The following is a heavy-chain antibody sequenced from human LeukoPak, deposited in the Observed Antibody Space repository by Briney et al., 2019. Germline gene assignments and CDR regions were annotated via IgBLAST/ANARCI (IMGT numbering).Heavy chain of an antibody. Sequence: SVKVSCKASGGTFSSYAISWVRQAPGQGLEWMGGIIPIFGTANYAQKFQGRVTITADESTSTAYMELSSLRSEDTAVYYCATGLGELSPDLPSHHDYWGQGTLVTVSS. V-gene: IGHV1-69*13. J-gene: IGHJ4*02. CDR3: ATGLGELSPDLPSHHDY. D-gene: IGHD3-16*02. CDR2: IIPIFGTA. CDR1: GGTFSSYA.